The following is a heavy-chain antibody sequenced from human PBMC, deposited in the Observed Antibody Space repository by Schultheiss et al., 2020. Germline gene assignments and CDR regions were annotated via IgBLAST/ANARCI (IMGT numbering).Heavy chain of an antibody. CDR3: TRDSVNREFDY. V-gene: IGHV3-7*01. J-gene: IGHJ4*02. Sequence: GGSLRLSCAASGFTFTNYAMSWVRQAPGKGLEWVANIKQDGSEKYYADSVKGRFTISRDNSANMLFLQINSLRAEDTAVYYCTRDSVNREFDYWGQGTLVTVYS. D-gene: IGHD5/OR15-5a*01. CDR2: IKQDGSEK. CDR1: GFTFTNYA.